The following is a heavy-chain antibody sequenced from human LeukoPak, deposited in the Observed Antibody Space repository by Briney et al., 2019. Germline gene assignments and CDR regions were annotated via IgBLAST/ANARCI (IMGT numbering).Heavy chain of an antibody. J-gene: IGHJ4*02. CDR2: ISAYNGNT. CDR1: GYTFTSYG. CDR3: ARDLITYYYDSSGYYLLDY. Sequence: GASVKVSCKASGYTFTSYGISWVRQATGQGLEWMGRISAYNGNTNYAQKLQGRVTMTTDTSTSTAYMELRSLRSDDTAVYYCARDLITYYYDSSGYYLLDYWGQGTLVTVSS. V-gene: IGHV1-18*01. D-gene: IGHD3-22*01.